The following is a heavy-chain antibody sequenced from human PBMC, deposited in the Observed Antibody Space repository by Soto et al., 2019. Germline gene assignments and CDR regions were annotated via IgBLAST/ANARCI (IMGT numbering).Heavy chain of an antibody. CDR2: MNPNSGNT. V-gene: IGHV1-8*01. J-gene: IGHJ6*02. CDR3: ARGRNGMDV. Sequence: QVQLVQPGAEVKKPGASVKVSCKASGDPFSNYDMKWVRQATGQGLEWMGWMNPNSGNTGYARKFQGRVTMTRNTSITTVYMELSSLRSEDTAVYYCARGRNGMDVWGQGTTVTVSS. CDR1: GDPFSNYD.